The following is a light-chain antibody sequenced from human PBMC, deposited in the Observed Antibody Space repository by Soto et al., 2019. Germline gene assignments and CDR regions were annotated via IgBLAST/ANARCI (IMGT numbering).Light chain of an antibody. CDR1: RSNIGTYT. J-gene: IGLJ2*01. V-gene: IGLV1-44*01. CDR3: AAWDDSLRAVV. CDR2: RNH. Sequence: QSVLTQSPSASATPGQRVTISWSGGRSNIGTYTVNWYQQLPGKAPTLLIYRNHQRPSGVPDRFSGSKSGTSASLAISGPQSEDEAEYYCAAWDDSLRAVVFGGGTKVTVL.